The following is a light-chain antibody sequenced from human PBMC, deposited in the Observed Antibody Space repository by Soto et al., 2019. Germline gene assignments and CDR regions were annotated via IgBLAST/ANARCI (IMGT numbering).Light chain of an antibody. V-gene: IGLV1-47*01. CDR2: RNN. CDR3: AAWDDSLRV. J-gene: IGLJ2*01. CDR1: SSNIGSNY. Sequence: QSVLTQPPSASGTPGQRVTISCSGSSSNIGSNYVYWYQQLPGTAPKLLIYRNNQRPSGVPDRFSGSKSGTSASLAISGLRSGDEAAYYCAAWDDSLRVFGGGTKVTVL.